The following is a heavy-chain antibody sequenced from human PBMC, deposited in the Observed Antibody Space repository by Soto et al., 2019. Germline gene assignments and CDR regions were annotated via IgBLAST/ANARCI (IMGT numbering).Heavy chain of an antibody. CDR2: INPSGGST. Sequence: ASVKVSCKASGYTFTSYYMHWVRQAPGQGLEWMGIINPSGGSTSYAQKFQGRVTMTRDTSTSTVYMELSSLRSEDTAVYYCARALTRCSSTSCYISSYYWGAYHYYSMVFWCPGTTATVFS. J-gene: IGHJ6*02. CDR1: GYTFTSYY. V-gene: IGHV1-46*01. D-gene: IGHD2-2*02. CDR3: ARALTRCSSTSCYISSYYWGAYHYYSMVF.